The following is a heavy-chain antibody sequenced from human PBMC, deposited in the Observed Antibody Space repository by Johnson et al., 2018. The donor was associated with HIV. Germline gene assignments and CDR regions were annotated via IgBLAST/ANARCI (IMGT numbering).Heavy chain of an antibody. CDR3: ARERGEGGSYYSFRRDAFDI. J-gene: IGHJ3*02. CDR1: GFTFSDYY. D-gene: IGHD1-26*01. V-gene: IGHV3-11*04. Sequence: QVQLVEAGGGLVKPGGSLRLSCAASGFTFSDYYMSWISQAPGKGLELVSYTSSSGSTIYYADYVKGRFTISRDHVKNSLYLQMHSLRAEDTAVYYCARERGEGGSYYSFRRDAFDIWGQGTMVTVSS. CDR2: TSSSGSTI.